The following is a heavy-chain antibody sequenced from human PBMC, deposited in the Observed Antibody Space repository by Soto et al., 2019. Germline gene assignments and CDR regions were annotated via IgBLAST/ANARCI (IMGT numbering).Heavy chain of an antibody. Sequence: EVQLVESGGGLVQPGGSLRLSCAASGFTFSSYWMSWVRQAPGKGLEWVDNIKQDGSEKYYVDSVKGRFTISRDNAKNSLYLQMNSLRAEDTAVYYCARVTEGYNWNYDDYWGQGTLVTVSS. J-gene: IGHJ4*02. CDR1: GFTFSSYW. CDR3: ARVTEGYNWNYDDY. V-gene: IGHV3-7*01. D-gene: IGHD1-20*01. CDR2: IKQDGSEK.